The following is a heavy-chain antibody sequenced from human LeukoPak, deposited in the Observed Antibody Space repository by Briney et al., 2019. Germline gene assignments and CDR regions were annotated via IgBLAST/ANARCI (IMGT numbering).Heavy chain of an antibody. V-gene: IGHV4-61*02. CDR1: GGSISSGGYY. CDR3: ARSIAARDFDY. J-gene: IGHJ4*02. D-gene: IGHD6-6*01. CDR2: IYTSGGT. Sequence: PSETLSLTCTVSGGSISSGGYYWSWIRQHPGKGLEWIGRIYTSGGTNYNPSLKSRVTMSVDTSKNQFSLKLSSVTAADTAVYYCARSIAARDFDYWGQGTLVTVSS.